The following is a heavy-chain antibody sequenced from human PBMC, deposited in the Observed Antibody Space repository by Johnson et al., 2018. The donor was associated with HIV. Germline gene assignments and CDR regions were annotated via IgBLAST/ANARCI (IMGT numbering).Heavy chain of an antibody. D-gene: IGHD4-17*01. V-gene: IGHV3-30-3*01. CDR2: ISYDGSNK. CDR1: GFTFSNYW. CDR3: ARGGLGDYVVAFDI. Sequence: VQLVESGGGLVQPGGSLRLSCAASGFTFSNYWMHWVRQAPGKGLEWVAVISYDGSNKYYADSVKGRFTISRDNSKNTLYLQMNSLRAEDTAVYYCARGGLGDYVVAFDIWGQGTMVTVSS. J-gene: IGHJ3*02.